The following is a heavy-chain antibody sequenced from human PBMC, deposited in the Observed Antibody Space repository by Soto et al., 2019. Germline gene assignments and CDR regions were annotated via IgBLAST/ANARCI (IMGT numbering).Heavy chain of an antibody. V-gene: IGHV3-21*01. CDR3: ARDTNFDGSGSGVDY. J-gene: IGHJ4*02. CDR1: GFSFSSYS. CDR2: ITRSSSYI. Sequence: EVQVVESGGGLVKPGASLRLSCVASGFSFSSYSMSWVRQAPGKGLEWVSSITRSSSYIHYTDSVKGRFTISRDNAKSSLYLQMNSLRGEDTAVYYCARDTNFDGSGSGVDYWGQGTLVTVSS. D-gene: IGHD3-10*01.